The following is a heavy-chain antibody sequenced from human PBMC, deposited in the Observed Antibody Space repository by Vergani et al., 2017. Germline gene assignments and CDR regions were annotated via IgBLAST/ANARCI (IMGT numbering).Heavy chain of an antibody. D-gene: IGHD3-22*01. V-gene: IGHV4-31*03. J-gene: IGHJ4*02. CDR2: IYYSGST. Sequence: QVQLQESGPGLVKPSQTLSLTCTVSGGSISSGGYYWSWIRQHPGKGLEWIGYIYYSGSTYYNPSLKSRVTISVDTSKNQFSLKLSTATAADTAVYYCASNTHYYDSSGYYYVEGIDYWGQGTLVTVSS. CDR1: GGSISSGGYY. CDR3: ASNTHYYDSSGYYYVEGIDY.